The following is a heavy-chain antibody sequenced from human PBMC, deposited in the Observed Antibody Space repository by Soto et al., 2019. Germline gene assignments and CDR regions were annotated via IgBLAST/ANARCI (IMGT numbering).Heavy chain of an antibody. CDR2: ISSSSSTI. Sequence: GGSLRLSCAASGFTFSSYSMNWVRQAPGKGLEWVSYISSSSSTIYYADSVKGRFTISRDNAKSSLYLQMNSLRAEDTAVYYCARESGSSGWYVAHYFDYWGQGTLVTVSS. J-gene: IGHJ4*02. CDR1: GFTFSSYS. CDR3: ARESGSSGWYVAHYFDY. D-gene: IGHD6-19*01. V-gene: IGHV3-48*01.